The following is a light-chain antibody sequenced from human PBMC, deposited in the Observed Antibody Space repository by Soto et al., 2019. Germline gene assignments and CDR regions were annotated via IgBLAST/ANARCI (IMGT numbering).Light chain of an antibody. Sequence: QSVLTQPPSVSGAPGQRVTISCTGSSSNIGAGYDVHWYQRLPGTAPKLLIYANSNRPSGVPDRFSGSKSGTSASLAITGLQAEDEADYYCQSYDSSLRVFGGGTKVTVL. CDR2: ANS. V-gene: IGLV1-40*01. CDR3: QSYDSSLRV. CDR1: SSNIGAGYD. J-gene: IGLJ2*01.